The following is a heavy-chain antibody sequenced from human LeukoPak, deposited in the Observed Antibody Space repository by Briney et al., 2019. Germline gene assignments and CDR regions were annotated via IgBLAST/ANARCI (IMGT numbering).Heavy chain of an antibody. CDR2: ISGSGGST. V-gene: IGHV3-23*01. CDR3: AKNYDSSGYYYDAFDI. CDR1: GFTFSSYA. Sequence: SGGSLRLSCAASGFTFSSYAMSWVRQAPGKGLEWVSAISGSGGSTYYADSVKGRFTISGDNSKNTLYLQMNSLRAEDTAVYYCAKNYDSSGYYYDAFDIWGQGTMVTVSS. J-gene: IGHJ3*02. D-gene: IGHD3-22*01.